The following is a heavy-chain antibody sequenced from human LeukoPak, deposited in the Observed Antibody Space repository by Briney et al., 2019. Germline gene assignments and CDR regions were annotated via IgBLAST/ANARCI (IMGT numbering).Heavy chain of an antibody. CDR3: ALAAMVGGRVDY. CDR1: SGSFSGYY. J-gene: IGHJ4*02. D-gene: IGHD5-18*01. CDR2: INHSGST. Sequence: SETLSLTCAVYSGSFSGYYWSWIRQPPGKGLEWIGEINHSGSTNYNPSLKSRVTISVDTSKNQFSLKLSSVTAADTAVYYCALAAMVGGRVDYWGQGTLVTVSS. V-gene: IGHV4-34*01.